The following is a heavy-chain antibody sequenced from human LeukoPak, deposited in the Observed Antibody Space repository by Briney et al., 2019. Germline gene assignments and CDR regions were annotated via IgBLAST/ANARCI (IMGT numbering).Heavy chain of an antibody. D-gene: IGHD3-3*01. CDR2: IYYSGST. V-gene: IGHV4-39*01. CDR1: GGSISSSSYY. J-gene: IGHJ4*02. Sequence: SETLSLTCTVSGGSISSSSYYWGWIRQPPGKGLEWIGSIYYSGSTYYNPSLKSRVTISVDTSKNQFSLKLSSVTAADTAVYYCARRTHFGVVTYFDYWGQGTRVTVSS. CDR3: ARRTHFGVVTYFDY.